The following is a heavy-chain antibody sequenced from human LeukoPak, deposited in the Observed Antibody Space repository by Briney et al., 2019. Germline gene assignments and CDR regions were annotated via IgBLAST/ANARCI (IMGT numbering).Heavy chain of an antibody. Sequence: ASVKVSCKASGYTFTSYYIDWVRQAPGQGLEWMGVINPSGGSTRYAQKFQGRVTMTGDPSTRTAYMGLSSLTSDDTAVYYCARGTTDAYWGQGTPVTVSS. CDR1: GYTFTSYY. V-gene: IGHV1-46*01. CDR3: ARGTTDAY. D-gene: IGHD1-1*01. CDR2: INPSGGST. J-gene: IGHJ4*02.